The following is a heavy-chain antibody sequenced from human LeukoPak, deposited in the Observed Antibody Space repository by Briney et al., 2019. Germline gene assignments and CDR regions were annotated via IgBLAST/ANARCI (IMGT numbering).Heavy chain of an antibody. J-gene: IGHJ5*02. CDR1: GGSFSGYY. V-gene: IGHV4-34*01. CDR2: INHSGST. Sequence: SETLPLTCAVYGGSFSGYYWSWIRQPPGKGLEWIGEINHSGSTNYNPSLKSRVTISVDTSKNQFSLKLSSVTAADTAAYYCARKGESYYYGSGSYSWFDPWGQGTLVTVSS. CDR3: ARKGESYYYGSGSYSWFDP. D-gene: IGHD3-10*01.